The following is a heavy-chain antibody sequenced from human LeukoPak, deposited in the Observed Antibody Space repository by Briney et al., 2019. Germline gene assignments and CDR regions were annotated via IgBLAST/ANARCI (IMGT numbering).Heavy chain of an antibody. CDR2: IISIFGTA. V-gene: IGHV1-69*05. D-gene: IGHD4-23*01. CDR3: ARSLWWYPEDAFDI. CDR1: GGTFSSYA. Sequence: SSVKVSCKASGGTFSSYAISWVRQAPGQGLEWMGGIISIFGTANYAQKFQGRVTITTDESTSTAYMELSSLRSEDTAVYYCARSLWWYPEDAFDIWGQGTMVTVSS. J-gene: IGHJ3*02.